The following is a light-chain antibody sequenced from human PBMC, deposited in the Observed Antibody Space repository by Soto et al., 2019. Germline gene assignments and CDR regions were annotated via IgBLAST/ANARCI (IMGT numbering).Light chain of an antibody. CDR3: QQYNKWPYT. V-gene: IGKV3-15*01. CDR2: RAS. CDR1: QSVSSN. Sequence: EIVMTQSPATLSVSPGETVNLSCRASQSVSSNFAWYRQKPGQAPTLVIYRASTRATGIPARFSGSGSGTAFTLTISGLQSEDFAVYYCQQYNKWPYTFGQGTKLEIK. J-gene: IGKJ2*01.